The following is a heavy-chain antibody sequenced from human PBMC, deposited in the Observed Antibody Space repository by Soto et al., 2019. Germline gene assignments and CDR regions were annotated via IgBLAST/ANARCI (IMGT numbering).Heavy chain of an antibody. CDR1: GGSFSGHY. V-gene: IGHV4-34*01. D-gene: IGHD3-10*01. CDR3: ARGQYGRDY. CDR2: INHSGVT. Sequence: QVQLQQWGAGLLKPSETLSLTCAVYGGSFSGHYWNWIRQPPGKGLEWIGEINHSGVTKYNPSLKSRVTISVDTSRNQFFRNLRLVTAADTAVYYCARGQYGRDYWGQGTLFTVSS. J-gene: IGHJ4*02.